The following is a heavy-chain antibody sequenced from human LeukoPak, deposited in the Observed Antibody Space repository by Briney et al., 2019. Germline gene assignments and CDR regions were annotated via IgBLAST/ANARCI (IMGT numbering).Heavy chain of an antibody. J-gene: IGHJ4*02. CDR1: GGSISSYY. CDR3: ARRIAAAGPFDY. Sequence: SEPLSLTCTVSGGSISSYYWSWIRQPPGKGLEWIGYIYYSGSTNYNPSLKSRVTISVDTSKNQFSLKLSSVTAADTAVYYCARRIAAAGPFDYWGQGTLVTVSS. V-gene: IGHV4-59*01. CDR2: IYYSGST. D-gene: IGHD6-13*01.